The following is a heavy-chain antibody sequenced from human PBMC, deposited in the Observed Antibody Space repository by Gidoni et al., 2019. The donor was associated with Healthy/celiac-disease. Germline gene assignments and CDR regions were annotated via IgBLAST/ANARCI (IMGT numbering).Heavy chain of an antibody. J-gene: IGHJ4*02. CDR3: ARGVGYYGSGSQNDY. V-gene: IGHV3-21*01. Sequence: EVQLVESGGGLVKPGGSLRLSCAASGFTFSSYSMNWVRQAPGKGLEWVSSISSSSSYIYYADSVKGRFTISRDNAKNSLYLQMNSLRAEDTAVYYCARGVGYYGSGSQNDYWGQGTLVTVSS. CDR1: GFTFSSYS. D-gene: IGHD3-10*01. CDR2: ISSSSSYI.